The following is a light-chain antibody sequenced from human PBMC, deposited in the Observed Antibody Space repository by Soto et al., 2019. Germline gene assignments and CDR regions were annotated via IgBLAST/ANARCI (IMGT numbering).Light chain of an antibody. CDR1: SSNIGAGYD. CDR2: GNI. CDR3: QSYDSTLSARYV. J-gene: IGLJ1*01. V-gene: IGLV1-40*01. Sequence: QSALTQPPSVSGAPGQRVTISCTGSSSNIGAGYDVHWYQQRPGTAPKLLIFGNINRLSGVPDRFSGSKSGTSASLAITGLQAEDEGDYYCQSYDSTLSARYVFGTGTKVTVL.